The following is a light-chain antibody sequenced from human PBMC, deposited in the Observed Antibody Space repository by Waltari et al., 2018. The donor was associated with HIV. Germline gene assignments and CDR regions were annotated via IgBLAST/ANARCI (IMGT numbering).Light chain of an antibody. J-gene: IGLJ1*01. CDR3: CSFTRTSGFAFYV. CDR2: DDA. Sequence: SDLTQPTSVSGSPGQSITILHTGTNSYKHVLWYQHHPGKPPKLLTFDDANQPTGVSYRFSGYKSVDRASLTISELQADDEADYYCCSFTRTSGFAFYVFGPGTTVTVL. CDR1: NSYKH. V-gene: IGLV2-23*02.